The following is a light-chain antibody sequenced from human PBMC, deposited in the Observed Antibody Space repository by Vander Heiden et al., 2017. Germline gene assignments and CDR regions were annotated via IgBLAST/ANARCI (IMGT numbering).Light chain of an antibody. CDR2: SNN. J-gene: IGLJ3*02. CDR1: RSNIGSNS. Sequence: VLTQPPSPSGPPGQGVTISCSGSRSNIGSNSVNWYQQLPGTAPKLLMYSNNHRPSGVPDRFSGSKSGTSASLAITGLQSEDEADYYCAAWDDSLNGVVFGGGTKLTVL. V-gene: IGLV1-44*01. CDR3: AAWDDSLNGVV.